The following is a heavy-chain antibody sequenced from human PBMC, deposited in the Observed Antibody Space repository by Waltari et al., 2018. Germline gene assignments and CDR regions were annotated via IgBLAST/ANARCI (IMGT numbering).Heavy chain of an antibody. J-gene: IGHJ4*02. CDR3: ARDPGNNYYDSSGYYLDY. CDR2: IYSGGST. D-gene: IGHD3-22*01. V-gene: IGHV3-53*01. Sequence: EVQLVESGGGLIQPGGSLRLSCAASGFTVSSNSMSWVRQAPGKGLEWVSVIYSGGSTYYADSVKGRFTISRDNSKNTLYLQMNSLRAEDTAVYYCARDPGNNYYDSSGYYLDYWGQGTLVTVSS. CDR1: GFTVSSNS.